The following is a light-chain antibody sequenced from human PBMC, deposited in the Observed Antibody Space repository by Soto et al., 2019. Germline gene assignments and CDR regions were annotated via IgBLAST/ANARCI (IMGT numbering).Light chain of an antibody. CDR3: MQGTQWPRT. J-gene: IGKJ5*01. CDR1: QSLVYSDGNTY. CDR2: EVS. Sequence: DVVMTQSPLSLPVTLGQPASISCRSSQSLVYSDGNTYLHWFQQRPGQSPRRLIYEVSNRDSGVPDRCSGSGSGPDFTLKISRVEAEDVGVYYCMQGTQWPRTFGQGTRLEIK. V-gene: IGKV2-30*01.